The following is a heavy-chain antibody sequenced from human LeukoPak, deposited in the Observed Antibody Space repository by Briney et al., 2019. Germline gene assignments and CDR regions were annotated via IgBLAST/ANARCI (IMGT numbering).Heavy chain of an antibody. CDR2: IYYSGST. D-gene: IGHD6-13*01. CDR1: GGSISSYY. J-gene: IGHJ4*02. CDR3: ARHSGYSRQLVDY. Sequence: SETLSLTCTVSGGSISSYYWSWIRQPPGKGLEWIGYIYYSGSTNYNPSLKSRVTISVDTSENQFSLKLSSVTAADTAVYYCARHSGYSRQLVDYWGQGTLVTVSS. V-gene: IGHV4-59*08.